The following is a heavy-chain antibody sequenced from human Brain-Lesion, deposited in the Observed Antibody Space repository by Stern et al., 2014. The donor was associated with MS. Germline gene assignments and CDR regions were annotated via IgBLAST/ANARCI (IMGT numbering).Heavy chain of an antibody. CDR1: GASISNTQW. CDR3: ARDPRRGGLSGYYHGMDV. D-gene: IGHD3-10*01. V-gene: IGHV4-4*02. Sequence: QVQLVQSGPGLVKPSGTLSLTCAVSGASISNTQWWTWVRQSPGKGLEWIGEIYQSGSANYHPSSRRRVPNSVERSNNSFSLKLNSVTAADTAVYYCARDPRRGGLSGYYHGMDVWGQGTTVTVSS. J-gene: IGHJ6*02. CDR2: IYQSGSA.